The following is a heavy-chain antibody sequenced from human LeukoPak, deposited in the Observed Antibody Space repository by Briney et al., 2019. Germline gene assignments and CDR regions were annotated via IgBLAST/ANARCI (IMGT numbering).Heavy chain of an antibody. CDR3: ARVPWGVVIAGTLDY. CDR2: ISSSGGTL. CDR1: GFTFSDHY. J-gene: IGHJ4*02. V-gene: IGHV3-11*01. D-gene: IGHD6-13*01. Sequence: PGGSLRLSCAASGFTFSDHYMSWIRQAPGKGLEWVSYISSSGGTLFHADSVKGRFTISRDNAKNSLYLQTDSLRAEDTAVYYCARVPWGVVIAGTLDYWGQGALVTVSS.